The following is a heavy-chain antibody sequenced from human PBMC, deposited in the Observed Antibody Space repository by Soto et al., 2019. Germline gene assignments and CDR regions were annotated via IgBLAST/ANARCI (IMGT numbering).Heavy chain of an antibody. CDR1: GYIFTTYG. J-gene: IGHJ4*02. D-gene: IGHD1-1*01. CDR3: ARGRYGDY. Sequence: QVHLVQSGAEVKKPGASVKVSCKGSGYIFTTYGITWVRQAPGQGLEWMGWISAHNGNTNYAQKLQGRVTVTRDTSTSTAYMELRSLRSDDTAVYSCARGRYGDYWGQGALVTVSS. CDR2: ISAHNGNT. V-gene: IGHV1-18*01.